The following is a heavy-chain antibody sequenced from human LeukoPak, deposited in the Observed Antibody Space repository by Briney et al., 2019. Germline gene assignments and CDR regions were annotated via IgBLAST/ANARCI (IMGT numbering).Heavy chain of an antibody. Sequence: SETLSLTCAVSGYSISSGYYWGWIRQPPGKGLEWIGSIYHSGSTYYNPSLKSRGTISVDTSKNQFSLKLSSVTAADTAVYYCARHRYYYMDVWGKGTTVTVSS. CDR2: IYHSGST. J-gene: IGHJ6*03. CDR3: ARHRYYYMDV. V-gene: IGHV4-38-2*01. CDR1: GYSISSGYY.